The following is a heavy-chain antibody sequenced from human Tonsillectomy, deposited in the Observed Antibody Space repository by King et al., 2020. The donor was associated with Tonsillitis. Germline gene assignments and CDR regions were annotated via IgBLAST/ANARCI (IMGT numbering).Heavy chain of an antibody. D-gene: IGHD5-24*01. CDR1: GFTSSSCA. Sequence: VQLVESGGGLVQPGGSLRLSCAASGFTSSSCAMTWVRQAPGMRLEWVSAISGSAGGTYYADSVKGRFTISRDNSKNTLYLQMNSLRAEDTAVYYCAKGWVEMDAWGQGTLVTVSS. J-gene: IGHJ4*02. CDR3: AKGWVEMDA. CDR2: ISGSAGGT. V-gene: IGHV3-23*04.